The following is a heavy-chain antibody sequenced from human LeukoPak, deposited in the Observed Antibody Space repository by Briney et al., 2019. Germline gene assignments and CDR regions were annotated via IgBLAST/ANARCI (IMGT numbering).Heavy chain of an antibody. V-gene: IGHV3-23*01. Sequence: GGSLRLSCAASGFTFRSYAMRWVRQAPGKGLEWVLAISGSGTSTYYADSVKGRFTISRDNSKNTLYLQMNSLRAEDTAVYYCEGTYYYDSSDDYWGQGTLVTVSS. D-gene: IGHD3-22*01. J-gene: IGHJ4*02. CDR1: GFTFRSYA. CDR2: ISGSGTST. CDR3: EGTYYYDSSDDY.